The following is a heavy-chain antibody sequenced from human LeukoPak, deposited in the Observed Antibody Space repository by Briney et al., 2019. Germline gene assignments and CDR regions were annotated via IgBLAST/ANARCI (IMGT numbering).Heavy chain of an antibody. CDR2: ISPYNGNT. Sequence: ASVKVSCKASGYTFTSYGISWVRQAPGQGLEWMGRISPYNGNTNYAQKLQGRVTMTTDTSTSTAYMELRSLRSDNTAVYYCARDLYAGVLTYWGQGTLVTVSS. CDR3: ARDLYAGVLTY. CDR1: GYTFTSYG. J-gene: IGHJ4*02. D-gene: IGHD2-21*02. V-gene: IGHV1-18*01.